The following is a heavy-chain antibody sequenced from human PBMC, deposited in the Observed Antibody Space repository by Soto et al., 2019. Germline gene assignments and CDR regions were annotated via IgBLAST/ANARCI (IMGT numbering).Heavy chain of an antibody. CDR1: GFTFSGSA. D-gene: IGHD3-3*01. CDR2: IRSKPNNYAT. CDR3: SRQASDFWSGKPQYYMDV. V-gene: IGHV3-73*01. J-gene: IGHJ6*03. Sequence: EVQLVASGGGLVQPRGSLNISCAASGFTFSGSAMHWVRQAAGKGLEWVGRIRSKPNNYATAYGASVKGRFTISRDDSKNTAYLQMNSLNTEDTAVYYCSRQASDFWSGKPQYYMDVWGKGTTVTVSS.